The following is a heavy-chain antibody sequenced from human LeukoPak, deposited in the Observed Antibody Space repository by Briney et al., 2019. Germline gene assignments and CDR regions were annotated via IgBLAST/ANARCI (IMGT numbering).Heavy chain of an antibody. Sequence: GSSVKVSCKASGGTFSSYAISWVRQAPGQGLEWMGGVIPIFGTANYAQKFQGRVTITADESTSTAYMELSSLRSEGTAVYYCAREGGSSWYVSWFDPWGQGTLVTVSS. CDR2: VIPIFGTA. V-gene: IGHV1-69*01. CDR3: AREGGSSWYVSWFDP. CDR1: GGTFSSYA. D-gene: IGHD6-13*01. J-gene: IGHJ5*02.